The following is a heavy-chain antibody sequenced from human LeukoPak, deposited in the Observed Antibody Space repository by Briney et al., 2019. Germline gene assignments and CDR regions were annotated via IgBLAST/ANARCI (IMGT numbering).Heavy chain of an antibody. V-gene: IGHV3-21*01. Sequence: GGSLRLSCAASGFTFSSYSMNWVRQAPGKGLEWVSSISSSSSYIYYADSVKGRFTISRDNAKNSLYLQMNGLRAEDTAVYYCARVGATSAFDIWGQGTMVTVSS. CDR3: ARVGATSAFDI. J-gene: IGHJ3*02. CDR2: ISSSSSYI. D-gene: IGHD1-26*01. CDR1: GFTFSSYS.